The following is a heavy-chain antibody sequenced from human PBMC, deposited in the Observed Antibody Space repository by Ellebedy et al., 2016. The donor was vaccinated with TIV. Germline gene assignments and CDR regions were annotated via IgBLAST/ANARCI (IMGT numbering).Heavy chain of an antibody. Sequence: PGGSLRLSCSASGFTFSSCAMHWVRQAPGKGLEQLSTISTNGGSTFYVDSVKGRFTISRDNSKNTLYLQISSLRPEDTAVYYCVKEYGPPSLFDYWGQGTLVTVSS. D-gene: IGHD3-10*01. CDR3: VKEYGPPSLFDY. V-gene: IGHV3-64D*06. CDR1: GFTFSSCA. CDR2: ISTNGGST. J-gene: IGHJ4*02.